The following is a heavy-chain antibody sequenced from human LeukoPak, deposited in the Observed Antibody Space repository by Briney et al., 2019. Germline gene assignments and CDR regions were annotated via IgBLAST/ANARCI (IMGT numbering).Heavy chain of an antibody. Sequence: PGGSLRLSCAASGFTFSSYAMHWVRQAPGKGLEWVAVIWYDGSNKYYADSVKGRFTISRDNPKNTLYLQMNSLRAEDTAVYYCAREYCSGGSCYRPRYYGMDVWGQGTTVTVSS. CDR3: AREYCSGGSCYRPRYYGMDV. J-gene: IGHJ6*02. D-gene: IGHD2-15*01. CDR2: IWYDGSNK. CDR1: GFTFSSYA. V-gene: IGHV3-33*08.